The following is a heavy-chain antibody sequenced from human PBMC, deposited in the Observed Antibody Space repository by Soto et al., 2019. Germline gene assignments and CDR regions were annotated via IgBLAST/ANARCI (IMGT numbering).Heavy chain of an antibody. Sequence: EVQLVESGGGLVKPGGSLRLSCAASGFTFSSYSMNWVRQAPGKGLEWVSSISSSSSYIYYADSVKGRFTISRDNAKNTLYLQMTGLSAEDTAVYYCAGDGEMAKSRAYGGQGTLLTVCS. D-gene: IGHD3-10*01. CDR2: ISSSSSYI. J-gene: IGHJ4*02. CDR1: GFTFSSYS. CDR3: AGDGEMAKSRAY. V-gene: IGHV3-21*01.